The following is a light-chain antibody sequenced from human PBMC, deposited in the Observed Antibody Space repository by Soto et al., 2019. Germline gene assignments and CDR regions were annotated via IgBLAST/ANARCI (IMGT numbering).Light chain of an antibody. V-gene: IGLV2-14*01. CDR2: EVS. CDR1: SSDVGGYDC. J-gene: IGLJ1*01. CDR3: SSYTSSSTYV. Sequence: QSALTQPASVSGSPGQSITISCTGTSSDVGGYDCVSWYQQHPGKAPKLMIYEVSNRPSGVSIRFSGSKSGNTASLTISGLQAEDEADYYCSSYTSSSTYVFGTGTKVTVL.